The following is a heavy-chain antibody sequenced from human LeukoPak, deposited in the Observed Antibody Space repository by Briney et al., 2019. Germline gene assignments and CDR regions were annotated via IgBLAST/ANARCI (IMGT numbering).Heavy chain of an antibody. V-gene: IGHV3-23*01. J-gene: IGHJ6*03. CDR2: VSGSGGNT. Sequence: PGGSLRLSCAASGFTFSIYAMSCVRQAPGKGLEWVSAVSGSGGNTYYADSVKGRFIISRDNSKNTLYLQMNSLRVEDTAVYYCAKADQGNYYYYMDVWGKGTTVTVSS. D-gene: IGHD2-2*01. CDR1: GFTFSIYA. CDR3: AKADQGNYYYYMDV.